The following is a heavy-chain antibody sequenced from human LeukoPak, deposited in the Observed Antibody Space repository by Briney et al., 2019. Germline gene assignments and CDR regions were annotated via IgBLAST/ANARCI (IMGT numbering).Heavy chain of an antibody. Sequence: SSETLSLTCTVSSVSISTYYWSWIRQPPGKGLEWIGYIYYKGNTNYNPSLRSRVTISFDTPKNQFSLKLSSVTAADTAVYYCARSGRPTSWFDPWGQGTLVTGS. CDR3: ARSGRPTSWFDP. D-gene: IGHD3-10*01. J-gene: IGHJ5*02. CDR1: SVSISTYY. CDR2: IYYKGNT. V-gene: IGHV4-59*01.